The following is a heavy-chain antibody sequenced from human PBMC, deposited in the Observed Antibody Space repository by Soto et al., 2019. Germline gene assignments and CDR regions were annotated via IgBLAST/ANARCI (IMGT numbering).Heavy chain of an antibody. CDR3: AREGDYDLYYYYYYMDV. J-gene: IGHJ6*03. V-gene: IGHV1-8*01. CDR1: GYTFTSYD. D-gene: IGHD4-17*01. Sequence: ASVKVSCKASGYTFTSYDINWVRQATGQGLEWMGWMNPNSGNTGYAQKFQGRVTMTRNTSISTAYMELSSLRSEDTAVYYCAREGDYDLYYYYYYMDVSGKGTTVTVSS. CDR2: MNPNSGNT.